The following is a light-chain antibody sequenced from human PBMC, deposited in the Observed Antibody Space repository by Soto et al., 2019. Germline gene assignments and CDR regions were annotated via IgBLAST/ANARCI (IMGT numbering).Light chain of an antibody. V-gene: IGKV3-15*01. J-gene: IGKJ1*01. CDR3: QHFHSWPLS. Sequence: EIVMTQSPAMLSVSPGERATLSCRASQNVNNRLAWYQQKAGQPPRLLIYGASTRATGIPARFSGSGSGTEFTLTISSLKYEDFAVYYCQHFHSWPLSFGQGTKVEIK. CDR1: QNVNNR. CDR2: GAS.